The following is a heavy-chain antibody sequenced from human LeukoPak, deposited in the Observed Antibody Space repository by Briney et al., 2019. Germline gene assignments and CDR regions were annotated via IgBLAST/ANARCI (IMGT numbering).Heavy chain of an antibody. D-gene: IGHD3-16*02. CDR3: ARVGDYVWGSYCYTDIDY. V-gene: IGHV1-2*06. CDR1: GYTFTGYY. Sequence: GASVKVSCKASGYTFTGYYMHWVRQAPGQGLECMGRINPNSGGTNYAQKFHGRVSMTRDTSISTAYMELSRLRSDDTAVYYCARVGDYVWGSYCYTDIDYWGQGTLVTVSS. J-gene: IGHJ4*02. CDR2: INPNSGGT.